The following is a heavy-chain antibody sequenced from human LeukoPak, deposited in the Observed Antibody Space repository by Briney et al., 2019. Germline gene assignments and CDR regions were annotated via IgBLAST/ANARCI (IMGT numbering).Heavy chain of an antibody. V-gene: IGHV3-7*01. CDR3: ARDRMAAGTTSWFDP. CDR2: IKQDGSEN. D-gene: IGHD6-13*01. Sequence: LPGGSLRLSCAAPGFTFSSYWMTWVRQAPGKGLEWVANIKQDGSENWYVDSVKGRFTISRDNAKNSLYLQMNSLRAEDTAVYYCARDRMAAGTTSWFDPWGQGTLVTVSS. J-gene: IGHJ5*02. CDR1: GFTFSSYW.